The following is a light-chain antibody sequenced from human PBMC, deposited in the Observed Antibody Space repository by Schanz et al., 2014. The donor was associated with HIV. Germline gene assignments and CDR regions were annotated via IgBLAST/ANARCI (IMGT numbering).Light chain of an antibody. J-gene: IGLJ2*01. CDR2: EVS. Sequence: QSALTQPPSASGSPGQSVTISCTGTSSDVGGYNYVSWYQQHPGKAPKLMIYEVSERPSGVPDRFSGSKSGNTASLTVSGLQADDEADYYCSSYTSSSTLVVFGGGTKVTVL. CDR3: SSYTSSSTLVV. V-gene: IGLV2-8*01. CDR1: SSDVGGYNY.